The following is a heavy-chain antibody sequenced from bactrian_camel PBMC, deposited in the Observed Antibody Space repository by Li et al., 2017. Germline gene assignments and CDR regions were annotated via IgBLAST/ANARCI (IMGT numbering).Heavy chain of an antibody. D-gene: IGHD2*01. V-gene: IGHV3S31*01. CDR2: IDSGGSST. CDR3: ARDRPVYSGGDYFMLWTFAY. CDR1: GFTFSDYA. Sequence: VQLVESGGGLVRPGGSLRLSCAASGFTFSDYAMAWVRQAPGKGLEWVSGIDSGGSSTYYEDSVKGRFTISRDNAKNTLHLQLNSLRTEDTAIYYCARDRPVYSGGDYFMLWTFAYWGQGTQVTVS. J-gene: IGHJ4*01.